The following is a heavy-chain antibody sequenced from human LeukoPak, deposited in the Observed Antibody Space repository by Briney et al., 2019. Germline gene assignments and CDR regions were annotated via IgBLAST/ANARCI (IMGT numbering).Heavy chain of an antibody. J-gene: IGHJ4*02. CDR3: ARGDYGEV. V-gene: IGHV3-48*03. CDR2: ISGSGSTI. D-gene: IGHD4-17*01. Sequence: GGSLRLSCAASGFTFRTYEMNWVRQAPGKGLEWVSYISGSGSTIYYADSVKGRFTISRDNARNSLYLQMNSLRAGDTAVYLCARGDYGEVWGQGTLVTVSS. CDR1: GFTFRTYE.